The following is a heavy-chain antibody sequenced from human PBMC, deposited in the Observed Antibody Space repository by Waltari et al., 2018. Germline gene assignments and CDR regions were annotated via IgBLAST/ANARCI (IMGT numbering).Heavy chain of an antibody. CDR1: GYTFSSTS. V-gene: IGHV3-33*01. CDR2: MSSDGIYK. Sequence: QVQLVQSGGGVVQPGRSLRVSFAASGYTFSSTSMHWVRQAPGKGLEWVASMSSDGIYKYYGDSVKGRYTVSRDNSENTLYLQMNSLRAEDTAVYYCARGGGGHLDYWGQGTPVTVSS. D-gene: IGHD2-15*01. CDR3: ARGGGGHLDY. J-gene: IGHJ4*02.